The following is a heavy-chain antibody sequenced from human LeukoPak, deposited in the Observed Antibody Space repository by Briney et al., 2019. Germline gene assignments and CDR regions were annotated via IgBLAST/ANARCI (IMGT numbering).Heavy chain of an antibody. J-gene: IGHJ5*02. V-gene: IGHV4-39*01. CDR1: GGSICSSSYY. CDR3: ARGLAGAGNNWFDP. D-gene: IGHD6-13*01. CDR2: IYYSGST. Sequence: PSETLSLTCTVSGGSICSSSYYWRWIRQPPGKGLEWIGSIYYSGSTHYNQSLKNRVTRTVDTSKNQVSPKLSSVTTADTAVAYCARGLAGAGNNWFDPWGQGTMVTVSS.